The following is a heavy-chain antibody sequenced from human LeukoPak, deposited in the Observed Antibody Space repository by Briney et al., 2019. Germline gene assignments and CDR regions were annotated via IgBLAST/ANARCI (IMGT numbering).Heavy chain of an antibody. V-gene: IGHV4-30-4*08. CDR3: ARALRWHYYFDY. J-gene: IGHJ4*02. CDR1: GGSISSGDYY. CDR2: IYYSGST. Sequence: PSEPLSLTCTVSGGSISSGDYYWRWIRQPPGKGLEWIGYIYYSGSTYYNPSLKSRVTISVDTSKNQFSLKLSSVTAADTAVYYCARALRWHYYFDYWGQGTLVTVSS. D-gene: IGHD4-23*01.